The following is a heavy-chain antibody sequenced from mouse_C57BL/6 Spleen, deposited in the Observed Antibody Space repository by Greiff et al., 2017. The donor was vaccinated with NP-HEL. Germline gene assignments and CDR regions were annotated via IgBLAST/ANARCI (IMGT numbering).Heavy chain of an antibody. Sequence: EVQGVESGGGLVKPGGSLKLSCAASGFTFSDYGMHWVRQAPEKGLEWVAYISSGSSTIYYADTVKGRFTISRDNAKNTLFLQMTSLRSEDTAMYYCARGATVVAKDAMDYWGQGTSVTVSS. CDR1: GFTFSDYG. J-gene: IGHJ4*01. V-gene: IGHV5-17*01. D-gene: IGHD1-1*01. CDR2: ISSGSSTI. CDR3: ARGATVVAKDAMDY.